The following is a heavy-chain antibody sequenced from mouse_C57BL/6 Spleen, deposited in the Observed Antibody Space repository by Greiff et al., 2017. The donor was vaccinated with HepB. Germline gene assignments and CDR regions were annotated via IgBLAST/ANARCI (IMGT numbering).Heavy chain of an antibody. J-gene: IGHJ2*01. D-gene: IGHD1-1*01. CDR2: IYPGDGDT. CDR3: ARKDGSSFRFDY. Sequence: QVQLQQSGAELVKPGASVKISCKASGYAFSSYWMNWVKQRPGKGLEWIGQIYPGDGDTNYNGKFKGKATLTADKSSSTAYIQLSSLTSEDSAVYFCARKDGSSFRFDYWGQGTTLTVSS. CDR1: GYAFSSYW. V-gene: IGHV1-80*01.